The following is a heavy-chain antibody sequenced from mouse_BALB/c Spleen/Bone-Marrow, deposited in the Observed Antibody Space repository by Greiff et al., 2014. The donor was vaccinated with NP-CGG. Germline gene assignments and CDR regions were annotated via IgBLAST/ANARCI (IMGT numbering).Heavy chain of an antibody. CDR3: ARNGNYYFDY. D-gene: IGHD2-1*01. V-gene: IGHV2-2*02. CDR1: GFSLTSYG. J-gene: IGHJ2*01. CDR2: IWSGGST. Sequence: VHLVESGPGLVQPSQSLSITCTVSGFSLTSYGVHWVRQSPGKGLEWLGVIWSGGSTDYNAAFISRLSISKDNSKCQVFFKMNSLQANDTAIYSCARNGNYYFDYWGQGATLPVSS.